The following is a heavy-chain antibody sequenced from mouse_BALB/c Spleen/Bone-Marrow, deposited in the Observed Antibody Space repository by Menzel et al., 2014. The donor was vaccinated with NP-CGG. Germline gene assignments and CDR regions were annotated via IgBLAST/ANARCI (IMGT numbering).Heavy chain of an antibody. CDR1: GFTFNTYA. V-gene: IGHV10-1*02. Sequence: EVQGVESGGGLVQPKGSLKLSCAASGFTFNTYAMNWVRQAPGKGLEWVARIRSKSNNYATYYADSVKDRFTISRDDSQSMLDLQMNNLKTEDTAMYYCVSHGSWFAYWGQGTLVTVSA. J-gene: IGHJ3*01. CDR3: VSHGSWFAY. CDR2: IRSKSNNYAT.